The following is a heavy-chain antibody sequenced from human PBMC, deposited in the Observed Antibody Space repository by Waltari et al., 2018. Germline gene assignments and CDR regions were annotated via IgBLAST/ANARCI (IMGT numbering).Heavy chain of an antibody. CDR1: EFTFSNYA. Sequence: EVQLLESGGGLAQPGVSLRLSLKASEFTFSNYAMSWVRQAPGKGLEWISGISGSGDSTYYADSVTGRFTISRDNSKNTLYLQMNSLRAEDTAVYYCANSTLKGYYWGQGTLVTVSS. V-gene: IGHV3-23*01. J-gene: IGHJ4*02. CDR3: ANSTLKGYY. CDR2: ISGSGDST.